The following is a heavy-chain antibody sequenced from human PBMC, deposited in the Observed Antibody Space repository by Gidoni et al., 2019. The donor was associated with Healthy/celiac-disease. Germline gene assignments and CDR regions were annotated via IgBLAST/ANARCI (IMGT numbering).Heavy chain of an antibody. CDR1: GSFSGSY. D-gene: IGHD2-2*01. Sequence: GSFSGSYWSWIRQPPGKGLEWSGEINHSGSTNYNPSLKSRVTISVDTSKNQFSLKLSSVTAADTAVYYCARVTSSTSPLDYWGQGTLVTVSS. CDR2: INHSGST. V-gene: IGHV4-34*01. J-gene: IGHJ4*02. CDR3: ARVTSSTSPLDY.